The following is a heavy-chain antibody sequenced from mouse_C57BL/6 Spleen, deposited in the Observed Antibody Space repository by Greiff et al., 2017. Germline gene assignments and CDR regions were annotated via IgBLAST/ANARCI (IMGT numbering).Heavy chain of an antibody. Sequence: QVHVKQSGAELVKPGASVKISCKASGYAFSSYWMNWVKQRPGKGLEWIGQIYPADGDTNYNGKFKGKATLTADKSSSTAYMQLSSLTSEDSAVYFCARGDPNWGFDVWGQGTTVTVSS. J-gene: IGHJ1*01. D-gene: IGHD3-3*01. V-gene: IGHV1-80*01. CDR3: ARGDPNWGFDV. CDR1: GYAFSSYW. CDR2: IYPADGDT.